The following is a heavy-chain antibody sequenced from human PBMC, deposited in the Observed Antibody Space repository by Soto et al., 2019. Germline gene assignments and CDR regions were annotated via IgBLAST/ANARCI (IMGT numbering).Heavy chain of an antibody. CDR2: ISSSGSTI. Sequence: PGGSLRLTCAASGVTFSRYEMNWIRQAPGKGLEWVSYISSSGSTIYYAVSVKGRFTISRDNDKKSLYLQMNSLGDEDTAVYYCASVALRPIKRGRYYDYGMDVWGQGTTVTVSS. D-gene: IGHD2-21*01. V-gene: IGHV3-48*03. J-gene: IGHJ6*02. CDR1: GVTFSRYE. CDR3: ASVALRPIKRGRYYDYGMDV.